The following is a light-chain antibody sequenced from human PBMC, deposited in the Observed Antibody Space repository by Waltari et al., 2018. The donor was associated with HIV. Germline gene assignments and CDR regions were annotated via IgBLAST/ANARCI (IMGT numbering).Light chain of an antibody. Sequence: EIVVTQSPLSLSVTPGEPASISCRSSQSLLDSRGYNYLDWYVERPGQSPQLLIYLASDRASGVPDRFSGSGSGTDFTLKTSRVEAEDAGVYYCMQALQTPVTFGGGTKVEIK. V-gene: IGKV2-28*01. CDR2: LAS. CDR3: MQALQTPVT. CDR1: QSLLDSRGYNY. J-gene: IGKJ4*01.